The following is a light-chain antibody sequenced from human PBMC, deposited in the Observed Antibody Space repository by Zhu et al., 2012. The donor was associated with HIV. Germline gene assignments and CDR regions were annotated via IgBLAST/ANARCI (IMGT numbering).Light chain of an antibody. V-gene: IGKV3-11*01. CDR2: DAS. CDR3: QQRVSWPLT. J-gene: IGKJ4*01. Sequence: IVLTQSPATLSLSPGERATVSCRASRSVSSFLAWYQQKPGQAPRLLIYDASKRAAGIPPRFSGSGSGTDFTLTISSLEPEDFAVYYCQQRVSWPLTFGGGTKVEIK. CDR1: RSVSSF.